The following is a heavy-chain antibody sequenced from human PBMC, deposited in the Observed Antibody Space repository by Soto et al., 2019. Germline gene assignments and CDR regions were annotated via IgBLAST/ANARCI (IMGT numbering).Heavy chain of an antibody. CDR1: GFTVSSNY. V-gene: IGHV3-53*02. J-gene: IGHJ5*02. CDR2: IYSGGTT. D-gene: IGHD3-3*01. Sequence: EVQLVETGGGLIQPGGSLRLSCAASGFTVSSNYMSWVRQAPGKGLEWVSVIYSGGTTYYADSVKGRFTISRENSRNTLYLQMNSLRVEDTAVYYCARDLRGRSGDFWSGYNWFDPWGQGTLVTVSS. CDR3: ARDLRGRSGDFWSGYNWFDP.